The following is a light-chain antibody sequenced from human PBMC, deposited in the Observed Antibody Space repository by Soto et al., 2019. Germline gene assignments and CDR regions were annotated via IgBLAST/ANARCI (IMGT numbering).Light chain of an antibody. V-gene: IGLV1-51*01. CDR2: DDN. J-gene: IGLJ2*01. CDR3: GTWDSSLIAGI. Sequence: QSVLTQPPSVSAAPGQKVTISCSGSSSNIGNNYVSWYRQLPGTAPRLLIYDDNKRPSGIPDRFSGSKSGTSATLDITGLQTGDEADYYCGTWDSSLIAGIFGGGTKLTVL. CDR1: SSNIGNNY.